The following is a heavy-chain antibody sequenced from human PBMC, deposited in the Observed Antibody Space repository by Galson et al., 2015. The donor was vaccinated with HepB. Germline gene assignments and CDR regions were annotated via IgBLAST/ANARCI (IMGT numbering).Heavy chain of an antibody. CDR3: AGGWTRSGYLEK. CDR1: GFPFSSYA. V-gene: IGHV3-23*01. CDR2: IGDTGAHT. D-gene: IGHD2-15*01. Sequence: SLRLSCAASGFPFSSYAMSWVRQAPGKGLEWVSAIGDTGAHTYYVDSVKGRFTISRDNSKNTVYLQMNSLRAEDTAVYYCAGGWTRSGYLEKWGQGTLVTVSS. J-gene: IGHJ4*02.